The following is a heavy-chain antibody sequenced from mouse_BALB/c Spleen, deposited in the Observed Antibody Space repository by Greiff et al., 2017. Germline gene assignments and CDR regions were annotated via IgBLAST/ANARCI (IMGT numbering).Heavy chain of an antibody. Sequence: EVMLVESGGGLVQPGGSRKLSCAASGFTFSSFGMHWVRQAPEKGLEWVAYISSGSSTIYYADTVKGRFTISRDNPKNTLFLQMTSLRSEDTAMYYCARERGDGYYDAMDYWGQGTSVTVSS. CDR2: ISSGSSTI. V-gene: IGHV5-17*02. CDR1: GFTFSSFG. CDR3: ARERGDGYYDAMDY. D-gene: IGHD2-3*01. J-gene: IGHJ4*01.